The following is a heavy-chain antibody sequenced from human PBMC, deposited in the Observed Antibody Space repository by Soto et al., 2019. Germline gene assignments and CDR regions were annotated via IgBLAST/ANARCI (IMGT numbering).Heavy chain of an antibody. CDR2: ISYDGSNK. Sequence: QVPLVESGGGVVQPGRSLRLSCAASGFTFSSYGMHWVRQAPGKGLEWVAVISYDGSNKYYADSVKGRFTISRDNSKNSLYLQMNSLRAEDTAVYYCAKDSAWQHPDYWGQGTLVTVSS. J-gene: IGHJ4*02. V-gene: IGHV3-30*18. CDR3: AKDSAWQHPDY. CDR1: GFTFSSYG.